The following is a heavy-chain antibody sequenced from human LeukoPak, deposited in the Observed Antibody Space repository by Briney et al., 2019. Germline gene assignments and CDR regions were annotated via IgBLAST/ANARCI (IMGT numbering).Heavy chain of an antibody. D-gene: IGHD2-21*01. J-gene: IGHJ3*01. CDR2: INPNSGDT. Sequence: GASVKVSFKASGYTFTGYYLHWVRQAPGQGLEWMGWINPNSGDTKSAQKFQGSVTMTRDTSISTAYMELSRLRSDDTAVFYCARGGVIDAFDFWGQGTMVTVSS. CDR3: ARGGVIDAFDF. V-gene: IGHV1-2*02. CDR1: GYTFTGYY.